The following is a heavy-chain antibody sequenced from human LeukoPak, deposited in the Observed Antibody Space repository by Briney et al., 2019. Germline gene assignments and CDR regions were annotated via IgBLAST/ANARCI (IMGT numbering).Heavy chain of an antibody. D-gene: IGHD3-22*01. CDR1: GFTFSRFG. CDR3: AKNYYDSSGNRRRAFDI. Sequence: GGSLRLSCAASGFTFSRFGMSWVRQAPGKGLEWVSSISDTGGDTYYTDSVKGRFTISRDNSKNTLYLQMNSLRAEDTAVYYCAKNYYDSSGNRRRAFDIWGQGTMVTVSS. V-gene: IGHV3-23*01. CDR2: ISDTGGDT. J-gene: IGHJ3*02.